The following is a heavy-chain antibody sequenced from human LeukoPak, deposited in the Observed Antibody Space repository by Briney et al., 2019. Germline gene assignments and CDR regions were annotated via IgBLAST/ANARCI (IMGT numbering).Heavy chain of an antibody. D-gene: IGHD3/OR15-3a*01. J-gene: IGHJ4*02. Sequence: SETLSLTCTVSGVSISSSNSYWGWFRQPRGKGLEWIGSIYYTGNTYYNASLKSQVSISIDTSKNQFSLRLTSVTAADTAVYYARQTGSGLFILPGGQGTLVTVSS. V-gene: IGHV4-39*01. CDR3: ARQTGSGLFILP. CDR1: GVSISSSNSY. CDR2: IYYTGNT.